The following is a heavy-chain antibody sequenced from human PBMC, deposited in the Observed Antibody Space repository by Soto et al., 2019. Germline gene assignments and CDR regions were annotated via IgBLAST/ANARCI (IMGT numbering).Heavy chain of an antibody. Sequence: ASVKVSCKASGYTFPNFAMHWVRQAPGQRLEWMGWINAGNWNTKYAQKLQGRVTMTTDTSTSTAYMELRSLRSDDTAVYYCARLLRRITIFGVVTYYFDYWGQGTLVTVSS. V-gene: IGHV1-3*01. CDR2: INAGNWNT. CDR1: GYTFPNFA. D-gene: IGHD3-3*01. CDR3: ARLLRRITIFGVVTYYFDY. J-gene: IGHJ4*02.